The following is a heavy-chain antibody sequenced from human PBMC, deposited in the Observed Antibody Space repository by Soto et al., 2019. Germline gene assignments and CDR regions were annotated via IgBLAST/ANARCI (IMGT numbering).Heavy chain of an antibody. V-gene: IGHV1-3*01. D-gene: IGHD5-12*01. J-gene: IGHJ5*02. Sequence: QVQLVQSGAEVKKPGASVKVSCKASGYTFTSYAMHWVRQAPGQRLEWMGWINAGNGNTKYSQKFQGRVTITRDTSASTAYMELSSLRSEDTAVYYCARAPWVSWLPNLNWFDPWGQGTLVTVSS. CDR2: INAGNGNT. CDR3: ARAPWVSWLPNLNWFDP. CDR1: GYTFTSYA.